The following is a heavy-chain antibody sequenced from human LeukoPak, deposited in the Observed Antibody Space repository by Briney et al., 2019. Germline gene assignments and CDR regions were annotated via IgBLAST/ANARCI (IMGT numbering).Heavy chain of an antibody. CDR3: AKDYEISSGAMDV. J-gene: IGHJ6*03. CDR1: GFVFSTSE. Sequence: GGSLRLSCAASGFVFSTSEMNWVRQAPGKGLEWISYISSSGTTISYADSVRGRFTISRDNAKNSLYLQMNSLRAEDTSVYYCAKDYEISSGAMDVWGKGTTVTVSS. V-gene: IGHV3-48*03. CDR2: ISSSGTTI. D-gene: IGHD3-16*01.